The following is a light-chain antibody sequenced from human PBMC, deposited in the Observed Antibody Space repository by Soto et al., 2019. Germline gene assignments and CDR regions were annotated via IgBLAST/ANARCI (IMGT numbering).Light chain of an antibody. Sequence: QSVLTQPSSVSGSPGQSVTISCTGTSSDVGGYNYVSWYQQHPGKAPKLMIYDVSKRPSGVPDRFSGSKSGNTASLTISGLQTEDEADYYCCSYAGSYPYVFGTGTQLTA. J-gene: IGLJ7*02. V-gene: IGLV2-11*01. CDR1: SSDVGGYNY. CDR2: DVS. CDR3: CSYAGSYPYV.